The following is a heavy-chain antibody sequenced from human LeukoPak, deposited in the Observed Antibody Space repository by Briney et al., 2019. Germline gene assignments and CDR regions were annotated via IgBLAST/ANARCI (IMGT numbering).Heavy chain of an antibody. Sequence: ASVKVSCKASGYTFTGYYMHWVRQAPGQGLEWMGRINPNSGGTNYAQNFQGRVTMTRDTSISTAYMELSSLRSDDTAIYYCARAAAITHPDYWGQGTLVTVSS. CDR2: INPNSGGT. CDR3: ARAAAITHPDY. V-gene: IGHV1-2*06. CDR1: GYTFTGYY. D-gene: IGHD5-12*01. J-gene: IGHJ4*02.